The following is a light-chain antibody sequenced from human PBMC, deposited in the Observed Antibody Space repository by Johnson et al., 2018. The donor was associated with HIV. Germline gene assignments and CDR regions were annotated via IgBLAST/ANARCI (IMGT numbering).Light chain of an antibody. CDR1: SSNIGNNY. CDR3: ATWDSSLGAHYV. J-gene: IGLJ1*01. Sequence: QSVLTQSPSVSAAPGQKVTIYCSGSSSNIGNNYVSWYQQLPGTAPKLLIYEKNKRPSGIPDRFSASKSGTSATLDITGLQTGDEADYYCATWDSSLGAHYVFGTGTKVTVL. CDR2: EKN. V-gene: IGLV1-51*02.